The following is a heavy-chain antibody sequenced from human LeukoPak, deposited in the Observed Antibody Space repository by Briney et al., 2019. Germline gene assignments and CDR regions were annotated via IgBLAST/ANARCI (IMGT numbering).Heavy chain of an antibody. D-gene: IGHD2-15*01. CDR2: ISYDGTNQ. J-gene: IGHJ6*04. V-gene: IGHV3-30*18. Sequence: QTGGSLRLSCAASGFPFSSHGMHWVRQAPGKGLEWVATISYDGTNQDYADSAKGRFTISRDNSKNTLFLQMNSLRAEDTAVYYCANDRRRCSPNGCYLSFYYYGMDVWGKGTTVTVSS. CDR1: GFPFSSHG. CDR3: ANDRRRCSPNGCYLSFYYYGMDV.